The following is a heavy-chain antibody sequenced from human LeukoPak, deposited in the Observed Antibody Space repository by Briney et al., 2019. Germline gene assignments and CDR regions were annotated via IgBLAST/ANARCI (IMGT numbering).Heavy chain of an antibody. CDR1: GFTFIDTY. CDR2: ISPSGGDI. V-gene: IGHV3-11*04. CDR3: ARDSSGWANFDY. J-gene: IGHJ4*02. Sequence: PGGSLRLSCVVSGFTFIDTYMTWIRQAPGKGLESLSYISPSGGDISYADSVKGRFTISRDNAENSLYLQMNSLRAEDTAVYYCARDSSGWANFDYWGQGTLVTVSS. D-gene: IGHD6-19*01.